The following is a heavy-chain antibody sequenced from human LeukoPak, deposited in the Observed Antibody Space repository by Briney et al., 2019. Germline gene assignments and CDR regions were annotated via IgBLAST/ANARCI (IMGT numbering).Heavy chain of an antibody. CDR2: INHSGST. J-gene: IGHJ4*02. CDR3: ARGRDTAGRVAYDY. V-gene: IGHV4-34*01. CDR1: GGSFSGYY. Sequence: SETLSLTCAVYGGSFSGYYWSWIRQPPGKRLEWIGEINHSGSTNYNPSLKSRVTISVDTSKNQFSLKLSSVTAADTAVYYCARGRDTAGRVAYDYWGQGTLVTVSS. D-gene: IGHD5-18*01.